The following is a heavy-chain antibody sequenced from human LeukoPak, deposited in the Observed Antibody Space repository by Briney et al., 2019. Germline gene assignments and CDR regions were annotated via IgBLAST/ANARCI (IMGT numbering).Heavy chain of an antibody. Sequence: PSETLSLTCTVSGGSISGSSYHWGWIRQPPGKGLEWIGSIHYSGSTYFKPSLKSRVTISVDTSKNQFSLRLSSVTAADTAVYYCARPPGFSTSFWDWGQGTLVTVSS. CDR3: ARPPGFSTSFWD. J-gene: IGHJ4*02. V-gene: IGHV4-39*01. CDR1: GGSISGSSYH. D-gene: IGHD2-2*01. CDR2: IHYSGST.